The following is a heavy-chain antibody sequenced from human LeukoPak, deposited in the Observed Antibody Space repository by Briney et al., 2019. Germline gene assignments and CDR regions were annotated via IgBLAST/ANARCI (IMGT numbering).Heavy chain of an antibody. CDR1: GYTFTSYY. V-gene: IGHV1-46*01. CDR3: AREHSYGYSFDF. J-gene: IGHJ4*02. D-gene: IGHD5-18*01. CDR2: INPSGGST. Sequence: GSVTVSCTASGYTFTSYYMHWVRQAPGQGLEWMGLINPSGGSTNYAQRFQGRVTMTRDTSTSTVYMELSILRSEDTAVYYCAREHSYGYSFDFWGQGTLVTVSS.